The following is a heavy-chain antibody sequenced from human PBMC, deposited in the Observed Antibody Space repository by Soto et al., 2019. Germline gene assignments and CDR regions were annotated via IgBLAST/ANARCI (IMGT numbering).Heavy chain of an antibody. CDR2: ISTYSGDT. D-gene: IGHD5-12*01. CDR3: ARHHGPTTSENWFDP. J-gene: IGHJ5*02. V-gene: IGHV1-18*01. CDR1: GYTFFTYD. Sequence: QVHLVQSGVEVKTPGASVKVSCQASGYTFFTYDISWVRQAPGQGLAWMGWISTYSGDTKYAQKFQGIVTMTTDTSTPTAYLELRSLRSDDTAVYYCARHHGPTTSENWFDPWGQGTLVTVSS.